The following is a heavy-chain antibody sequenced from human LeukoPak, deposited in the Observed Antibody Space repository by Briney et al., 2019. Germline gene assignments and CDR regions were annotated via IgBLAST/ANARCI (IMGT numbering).Heavy chain of an antibody. CDR1: AYSFTGYY. CDR3: ARDGLGIEY. Sequence: ASVKVSCKASAYSFTGYYIQWVRQAPGQGLEWMGWINPNSGGTNYAQKFQGRVIMTRDTSISTAYMELSRLTSDDTATFYCARDGLGIEYWGQGTLVTVSS. CDR2: INPNSGGT. J-gene: IGHJ4*02. D-gene: IGHD6-6*01. V-gene: IGHV1-2*02.